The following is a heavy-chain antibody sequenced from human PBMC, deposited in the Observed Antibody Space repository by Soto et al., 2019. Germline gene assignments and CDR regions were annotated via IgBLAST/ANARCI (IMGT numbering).Heavy chain of an antibody. CDR3: ARRARPDFYCMDV. D-gene: IGHD6-6*01. V-gene: IGHV3-64*01. CDR2: ISSNGVGT. J-gene: IGHJ6*03. CDR1: GFTLSGYA. Sequence: EVQLAESGGGLAQPGGSLRLSCAASGFTLSGYAMNWVRQAPGKGLEYVSGISSNGVGTYYANSVQGRFTISRDNSKNTVYLQMGSLRPEDMAVYYCARRARPDFYCMDVWGKGTMVTVSS.